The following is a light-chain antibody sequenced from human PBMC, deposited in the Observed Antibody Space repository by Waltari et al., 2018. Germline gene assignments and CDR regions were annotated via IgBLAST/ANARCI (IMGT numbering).Light chain of an antibody. V-gene: IGLV1-44*01. J-gene: IGLJ7*01. CDR2: SNN. Sequence: QSVLTQPPSASGTPGQRVTISCSGSSSNIGSNTVNWYQQLPGTAPNPLSYSNNQRPSGVPDRFSGSKSGTSASLAISGLQSEDEADYYCAAWDDSLNGRAVFGGGTQLTVL. CDR1: SSNIGSNT. CDR3: AAWDDSLNGRAV.